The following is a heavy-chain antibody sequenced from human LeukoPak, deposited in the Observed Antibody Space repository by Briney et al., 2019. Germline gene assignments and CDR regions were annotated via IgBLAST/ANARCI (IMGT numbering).Heavy chain of an antibody. CDR2: INHSGST. CDR3: ARHGRRTGPFDY. Sequence: SETLSLTCTVSGGSISSSSYYWSWIRQPPGKGLEWIGEINHSGSTNYNPSLKSRVTISVDTSKNQFSLKLSSVTAADTAVYYCARHGRRTGPFDYWGQGTLVTVSS. V-gene: IGHV4-39*01. CDR1: GGSISSSSYY. J-gene: IGHJ4*02.